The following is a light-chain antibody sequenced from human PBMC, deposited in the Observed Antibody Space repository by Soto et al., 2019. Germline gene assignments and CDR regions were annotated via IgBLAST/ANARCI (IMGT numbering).Light chain of an antibody. CDR1: SSDIGTYNY. J-gene: IGLJ3*02. CDR2: DVS. CDR3: SSYTSISTWV. Sequence: QSVLTQPASVSGSPGQSITISCTGTSSDIGTYNYVSWYQHHPGKAPKLMIYDVSNRPSGVSDRFSGSKSGNTASLTISGLQAEDEADYYCSSYTSISTWVFGGGTKVTVL. V-gene: IGLV2-14*01.